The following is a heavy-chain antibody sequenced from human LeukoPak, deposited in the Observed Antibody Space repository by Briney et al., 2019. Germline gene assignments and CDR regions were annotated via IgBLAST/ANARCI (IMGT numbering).Heavy chain of an antibody. D-gene: IGHD3-9*01. V-gene: IGHV1-69*13. CDR2: IIPIFGTA. J-gene: IGHJ6*03. Sequence: ASVKVSCKASGGTFSSYAISWVRQAPGQGLEWMGGIIPIFGTANYAQKFQGRVTITADESTSTAYMELSSLRSEDTAVYYCARSDILTGYLGPYYYYMDVWGKGTTVTVSS. CDR1: GGTFSSYA. CDR3: ARSDILTGYLGPYYYYMDV.